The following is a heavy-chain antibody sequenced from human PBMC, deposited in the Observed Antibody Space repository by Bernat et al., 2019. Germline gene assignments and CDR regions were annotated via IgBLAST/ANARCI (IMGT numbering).Heavy chain of an antibody. Sequence: QVQLVQSGAEVKKHGAAVKVSCKASGGTFRSDTISGVRQDPGQGLEGMGRIIPILGIANYAQKFQGRVTITADKSTSTAYMELSSLGSEDTAVYYCARAPGGYCSSTSCHNIDYWGQGTLVTVSS. CDR1: GGTFRSDT. J-gene: IGHJ4*02. CDR3: ARAPGGYCSSTSCHNIDY. CDR2: IIPILGIA. D-gene: IGHD2-2*01. V-gene: IGHV1-69*02.